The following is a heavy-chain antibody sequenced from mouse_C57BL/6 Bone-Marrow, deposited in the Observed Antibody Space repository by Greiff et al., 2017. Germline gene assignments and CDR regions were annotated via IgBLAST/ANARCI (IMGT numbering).Heavy chain of an antibody. CDR1: GYTFTGYW. Sequence: VKLVESGAELMKPGASVKLSCKATGYTFTGYWIQWVKQRPGHGLEWIGKILPGSGSTNYNEKFKGKATFTAATASNTAYMQLSSLTTEYSAIYYCAREDGYYLSMDDWGKGTSVTVST. CDR3: AREDGYYLSMDD. CDR2: ILPGSGST. J-gene: IGHJ4*01. D-gene: IGHD2-3*01. V-gene: IGHV1-9*01.